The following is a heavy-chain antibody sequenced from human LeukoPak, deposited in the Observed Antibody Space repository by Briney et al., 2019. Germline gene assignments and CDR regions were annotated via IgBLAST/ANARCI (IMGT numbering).Heavy chain of an antibody. CDR1: GFTFSSYG. CDR3: AKDRRELDY. J-gene: IGHJ4*02. Sequence: GGSLRLSCAASGFTFSSYGMHWVRRAPGKGLEWVAFILYDGSNKYYADSVKGRFTISRDNSKNTLYLQMNSLRAEDTAVYYCAKDRRELDYWGQGTLVTVSS. D-gene: IGHD1-26*01. V-gene: IGHV3-30*02. CDR2: ILYDGSNK.